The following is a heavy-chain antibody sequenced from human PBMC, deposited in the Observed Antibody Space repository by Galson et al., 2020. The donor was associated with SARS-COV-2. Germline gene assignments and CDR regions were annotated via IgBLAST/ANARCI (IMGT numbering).Heavy chain of an antibody. D-gene: IGHD3-10*01. CDR3: AALIARSGY. J-gene: IGHJ4*02. V-gene: IGHV1-58*02. CDR2: TVVGSGKT. Sequence: SMHWVRQARGQRLERIGWTVVGSGKTNYAQKFQERLTITRDMSTSTAYMELSSLRYEDTAVYYCAALIARSGYWGKGTLVTVS. CDR1: S.